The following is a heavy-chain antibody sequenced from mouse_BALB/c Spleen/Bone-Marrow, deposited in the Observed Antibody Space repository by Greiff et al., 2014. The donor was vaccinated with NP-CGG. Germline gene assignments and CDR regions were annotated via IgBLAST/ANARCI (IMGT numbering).Heavy chain of an antibody. Sequence: DVQLQESGPELVKPGASVKISCKASGYSFTGYIMNWVMQSHGKSLEWIGRINPYNGDTFYNQKFKVKATLTVDKSSSTAHMELRSLASEDTAVYYCERSGDYDGFAYWGQGTLVTVSA. V-gene: IGHV1-20*02. CDR3: ERSGDYDGFAY. D-gene: IGHD2-4*01. J-gene: IGHJ3*01. CDR2: INPYNGDT. CDR1: GYSFTGYI.